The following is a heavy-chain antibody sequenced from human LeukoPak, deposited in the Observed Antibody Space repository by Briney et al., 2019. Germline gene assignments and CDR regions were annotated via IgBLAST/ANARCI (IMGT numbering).Heavy chain of an antibody. CDR1: GFTFSNAW. V-gene: IGHV3-15*01. CDR3: TTQYYYGSGGDY. J-gene: IGHJ4*02. Sequence: GGSLRLSCAASGFTFSNAWMSWVRQAPGKGLEWVGRIKSKTDGGTADYAAPVKGRFTISRDDSKNTLYLQMNSLKTEDTAVYYCTTQYYYGSGGDYWGQGTLVTVSS. CDR2: IKSKTDGGTA. D-gene: IGHD3-10*01.